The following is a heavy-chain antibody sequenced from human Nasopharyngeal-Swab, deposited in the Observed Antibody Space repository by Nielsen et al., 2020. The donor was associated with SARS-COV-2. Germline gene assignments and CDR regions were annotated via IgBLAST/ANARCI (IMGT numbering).Heavy chain of an antibody. D-gene: IGHD1-1*01. Sequence: GGSLRLSCAASGFTFDDYAMHWVRQAPGKGLEWASGISWNSGSIGYADSVKGRFTISRDNAKNSLYLQMNSLRAEDTALYYCAKDPRYNWNDGWYYFDYWGQGTLVTVSS. V-gene: IGHV3-9*01. CDR1: GFTFDDYA. CDR3: AKDPRYNWNDGWYYFDY. CDR2: ISWNSGSI. J-gene: IGHJ4*02.